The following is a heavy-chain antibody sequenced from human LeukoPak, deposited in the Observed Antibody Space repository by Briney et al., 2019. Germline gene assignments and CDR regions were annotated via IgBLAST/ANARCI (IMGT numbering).Heavy chain of an antibody. J-gene: IGHJ5*02. CDR2: IRYDGSNT. CDR1: GFTVSSYG. D-gene: IGHD7-27*01. V-gene: IGHV3-30*02. Sequence: GGSLRLSCAASGFTVSSYGMHWVRQAPGKGPEWVAFIRYDGSNTFHADSVKGRFTISRDNSKNTLYLQMNSLRGEDTAVYYCAKDTTGDQNWFDPWGQGTLVAVSS. CDR3: AKDTTGDQNWFDP.